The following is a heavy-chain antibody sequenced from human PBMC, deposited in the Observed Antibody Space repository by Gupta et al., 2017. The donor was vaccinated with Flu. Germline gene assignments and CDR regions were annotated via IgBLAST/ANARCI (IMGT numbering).Heavy chain of an antibody. J-gene: IGHJ3*01. CDR3: TRDPGWGALDL. D-gene: IGHD1-26*01. Sequence: ASGFTLSPFWMNGVRQAPGKGMETVTMISSRGDGDGVYYTDSVKGRFTISRDDARNSLFLQMDSLRAEDTAIYYCTRDPGWGALDLWGQGTLVTVSA. CDR1: GFTLSPFW. CDR2: ISSRGDGDGV. V-gene: IGHV3-7*01.